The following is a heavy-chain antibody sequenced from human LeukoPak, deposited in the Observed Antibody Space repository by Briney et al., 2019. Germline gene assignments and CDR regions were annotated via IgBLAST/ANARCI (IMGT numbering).Heavy chain of an antibody. J-gene: IGHJ4*02. CDR3: ARAREVVTAFDY. Sequence: SETLSLTCTISGASIDSYYWSWIRQPPGKGLEWIGYIYYSGTTNYNPSLKRRVTISVDTSKNQFSLKLSSVTAADTAVYYCARAREVVTAFDYWGQGTLVTVSS. CDR2: IYYSGTT. V-gene: IGHV4-59*12. CDR1: GASIDSYY. D-gene: IGHD2-21*02.